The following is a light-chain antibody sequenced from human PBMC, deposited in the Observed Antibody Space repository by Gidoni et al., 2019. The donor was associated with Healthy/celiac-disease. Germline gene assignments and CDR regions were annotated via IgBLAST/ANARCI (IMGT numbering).Light chain of an antibody. J-gene: IGKJ1*01. Sequence: ELALTQYPGTLSSSPGERATLSCRASQSVSSSYLAWYQQKPGQAPRLLIYGASSRATGIPDRFSGSGSGTDFTLTISRLEPEDFAVYYCQQYGSSPQTFXQXTKVEIK. CDR3: QQYGSSPQT. CDR1: QSVSSSY. CDR2: GAS. V-gene: IGKV3-20*01.